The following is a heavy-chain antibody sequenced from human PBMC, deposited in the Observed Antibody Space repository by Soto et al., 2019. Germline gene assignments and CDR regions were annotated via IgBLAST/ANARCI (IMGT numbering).Heavy chain of an antibody. CDR3: TGSLLAYCSGGKCHTDYYYYGMDV. CDR1: GFTFRGSA. D-gene: IGHD2-15*01. CDR2: IRTKANSYAT. J-gene: IGHJ6*02. V-gene: IGHV3-73*02. Sequence: EVQLVESGGGLVQPGESLKLSCAASGFTFRGSAMHWVRQASGKGLEWVGRIRTKANSYATAYAASVQGRFTISRDDSKSTAYLQMNSLKTEDTAVYYCTGSLLAYCSGGKCHTDYYYYGMDVWAQGPRSPSP.